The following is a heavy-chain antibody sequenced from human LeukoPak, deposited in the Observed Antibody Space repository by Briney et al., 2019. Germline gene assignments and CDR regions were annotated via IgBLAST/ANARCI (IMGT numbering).Heavy chain of an antibody. CDR1: GGTFSNHA. J-gene: IGHJ4*02. D-gene: IGHD3/OR15-3a*01. V-gene: IGHV1-69*13. CDR3: ARMASDHLISVPDY. CDR2: IIPIFGTA. Sequence: SVKVSCKASGGTFSNHAITWVRQAPGQGLEWMGGIIPIFGTANYAQKFQGRVTITADESTSTAYMELSSLRSEDTAVYYCARMASDHLISVPDYWGQGTLVTVSS.